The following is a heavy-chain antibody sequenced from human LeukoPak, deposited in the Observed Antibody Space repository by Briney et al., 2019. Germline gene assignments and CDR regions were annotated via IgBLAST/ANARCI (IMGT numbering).Heavy chain of an antibody. Sequence: SETLSLTCTVSGGSISSGSYYWSWIRQPAGKGLEWIGRIYTSGSTNYNPSLKSRVTISVDTSKNQFSLKLSSVTAADTAVYYCAVSYYYYMDVWGKGTTVTVSS. CDR3: AVSYYYYMDV. D-gene: IGHD5/OR15-5a*01. CDR2: IYTSGST. J-gene: IGHJ6*03. CDR1: GGSISSGSYY. V-gene: IGHV4-61*02.